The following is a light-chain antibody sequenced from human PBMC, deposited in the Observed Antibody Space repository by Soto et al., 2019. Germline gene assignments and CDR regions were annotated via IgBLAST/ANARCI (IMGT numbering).Light chain of an antibody. CDR3: SSYAGSNNVV. J-gene: IGLJ2*01. Sequence: QSVLTQPPPASGSPGQSVTISCTGTSSDVGGYNYVSWYQQHPGKAPKLMIYEVSKRPSGVPDRFSGSKSGNTASLTVSGLQAEYEANYYCSSYAGSNNVVFGGGTKFTVL. V-gene: IGLV2-8*01. CDR2: EVS. CDR1: SSDVGGYNY.